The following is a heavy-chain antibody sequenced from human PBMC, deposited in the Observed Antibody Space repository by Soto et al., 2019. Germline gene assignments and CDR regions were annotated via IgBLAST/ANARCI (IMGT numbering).Heavy chain of an antibody. Sequence: QVQLVESGGGVVQPGRSLRLSCAASGFSFSGFGMHWVRQAPGKGLEWVAVISYDGSNKYYADSVKGRFTISRDNSKNKLYLQVNSLRVEDTAVYYCAKTQAEYFSSDAFDMWGQGTMLTVSS. CDR2: ISYDGSNK. CDR3: AKTQAEYFSSDAFDM. D-gene: IGHD6-6*01. CDR1: GFSFSGFG. V-gene: IGHV3-30*18. J-gene: IGHJ3*02.